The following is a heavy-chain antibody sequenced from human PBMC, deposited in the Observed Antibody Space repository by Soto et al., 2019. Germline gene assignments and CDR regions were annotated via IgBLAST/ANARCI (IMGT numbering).Heavy chain of an antibody. Sequence: PSETLSLTCAVYGGSVSGSYWSWIRQPPGKGLEWIGEMNNSGSTNDNPSFKSGVAVAFVTXNKRFSLKLSSVAAADTGVYSCASRAGCSSASCEKRMCNWFEPWRQGALVTVSS. J-gene: IGHJ5*02. CDR2: MNNSGST. CDR1: GGSVSGSY. CDR3: ASRAGCSSASCEKRMCNWFEP. V-gene: IGHV4-34*01. D-gene: IGHD2-2*01.